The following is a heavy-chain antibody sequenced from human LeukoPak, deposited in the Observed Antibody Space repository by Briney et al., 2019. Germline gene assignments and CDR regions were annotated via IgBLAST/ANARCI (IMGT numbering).Heavy chain of an antibody. V-gene: IGHV3-21*01. CDR1: GFTFSSYS. D-gene: IGHD4-17*01. J-gene: IGHJ6*03. CDR2: ISSSSSYI. Sequence: GGSLRLSCAASGFTFSSYSMNWVRQAPGKGLEWVSSISSSSSYIYYADSVKGRFTISRDNSKNTLYLQMNSLRAEDTAVYYCAKELTYGDYYYYYMDVWGKGTTVTISS. CDR3: AKELTYGDYYYYYMDV.